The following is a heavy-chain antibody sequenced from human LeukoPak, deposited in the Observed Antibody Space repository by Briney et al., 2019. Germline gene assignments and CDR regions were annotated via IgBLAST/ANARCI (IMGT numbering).Heavy chain of an antibody. CDR2: ISSSSSYI. CDR3: ARDHSSSGMDV. V-gene: IGHV3-21*01. Sequence: GGSLRLSCAASGFTFSSYAMNWVRQAPGKGLEWVSSISSSSSYIYYADSVKGRFTISRDNAKNSLYLQMNSLRAEDTAVYYCARDHSSSGMDVWGQGTTVTVSS. J-gene: IGHJ6*02. CDR1: GFTFSSYA.